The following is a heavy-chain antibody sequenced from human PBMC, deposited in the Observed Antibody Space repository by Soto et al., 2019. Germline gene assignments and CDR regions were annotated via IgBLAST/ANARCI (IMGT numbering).Heavy chain of an antibody. CDR3: ARGRREYSSSSGRYYCYMDV. J-gene: IGHJ6*03. V-gene: IGHV1-8*01. CDR1: GYTFISND. CDR2: MNPNSGNT. D-gene: IGHD6-6*01. Sequence: QVQLVQSGAEVKKPGASVKVSCTASGYTFISNDINWVRQATGQGLEWMGWMNPNSGNTGYAQKFQGRVTMTRSTSISTAYMELSSLRSEDTAVYYCARGRREYSSSSGRYYCYMDVWGKGTTVTVSS.